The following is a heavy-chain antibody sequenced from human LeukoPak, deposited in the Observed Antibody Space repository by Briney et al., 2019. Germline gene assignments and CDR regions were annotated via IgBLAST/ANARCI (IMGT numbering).Heavy chain of an antibody. J-gene: IGHJ6*02. CDR3: ARDGPLRSYYYGMDV. V-gene: IGHV4-59*06. CDR2: IYYSGST. CDR1: GGSISSYY. Sequence: SETLSLTCTVSGGSISSYYWSWIRQHPGKGLEWIGYIYYSGSTYYNPSLKSRVTISVDTSKNQFSLKLSSVTAADTAVYYCARDGPLRSYYYGMDVWGQGTTVTVSS. D-gene: IGHD3-3*01.